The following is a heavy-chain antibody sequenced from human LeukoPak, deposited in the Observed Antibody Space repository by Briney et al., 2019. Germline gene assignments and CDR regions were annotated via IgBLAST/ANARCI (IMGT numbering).Heavy chain of an antibody. CDR1: GYTFTSYG. D-gene: IGHD3-16*01. CDR3: ARDYKGGADYFDY. CDR2: INPYNGNT. Sequence: ASVKVSCKASGYTFTSYGISWVRQAPGQGLEWMGWINPYNGNTNYAQKLQGRVTMTTDTPTSTVYMELRSLRSDGTAVYYCARDYKGGADYFDYWGQGTLVTVSS. V-gene: IGHV1-18*01. J-gene: IGHJ4*02.